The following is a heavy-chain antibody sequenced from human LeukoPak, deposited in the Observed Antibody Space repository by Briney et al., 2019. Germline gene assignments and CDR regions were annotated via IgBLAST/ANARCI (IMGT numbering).Heavy chain of an antibody. Sequence: AGSLRLFAAASGFTFSSYSMNWVRQAPGKGLEWVSSISSSSSYIYYADSVKGRFTISRDNAKNSLYLQMNSLRAEDTAVYYCASLVVMSAIDYWGQEALGTASS. CDR2: ISSSSSYI. D-gene: IGHD3-22*01. V-gene: IGHV3-21*01. CDR3: ASLVVMSAIDY. CDR1: GFTFSSYS. J-gene: IGHJ4*02.